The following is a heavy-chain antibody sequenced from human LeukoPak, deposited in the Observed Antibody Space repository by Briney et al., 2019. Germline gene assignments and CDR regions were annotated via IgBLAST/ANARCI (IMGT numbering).Heavy chain of an antibody. J-gene: IGHJ4*02. CDR1: GYTFTGYY. D-gene: IGHD2-8*01. CDR3: ARGLAGFVLMVYATPDFDY. CDR2: INPNSGGT. V-gene: IGHV1-2*06. Sequence: PRASVKVSCKASGYTFTGYYMHWVRQAPGQGLEWMGRINPNSGGTNYAQKFQGRVTMTRDTSISTAYMELSRLRSDDTAVYYCARGLAGFVLMVYATPDFDYWGQGTLVTVSS.